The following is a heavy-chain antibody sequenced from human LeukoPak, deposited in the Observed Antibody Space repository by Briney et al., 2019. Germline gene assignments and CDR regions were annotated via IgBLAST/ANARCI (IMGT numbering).Heavy chain of an antibody. Sequence: ASVKVSCKASGYTFTSYDINWVRQATGQGLEWMGWMSPNSGNTGYAQKFQGRVTITRNTSISTAYMELSSLRSEDTAVYYCARGRSITIFGVVIDYYMDVWGKGTTVTVSS. J-gene: IGHJ6*03. D-gene: IGHD3-3*01. CDR1: GYTFTSYD. CDR3: ARGRSITIFGVVIDYYMDV. CDR2: MSPNSGNT. V-gene: IGHV1-8*03.